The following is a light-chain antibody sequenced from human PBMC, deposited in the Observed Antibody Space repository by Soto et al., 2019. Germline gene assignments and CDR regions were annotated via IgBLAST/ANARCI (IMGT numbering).Light chain of an antibody. J-gene: IGKJ1*01. V-gene: IGKV3-20*01. CDR3: QQYGSSAWT. Sequence: EIVFTQAPGTLSLSPGERATLSCRASQSVSSSYLAWYQQKPGQAPRIIIYGASSRATGIPDRFSGSGSGTDFTLTISRLEPEDVAVYYCQQYGSSAWTFGQGTKVDIK. CDR1: QSVSSSY. CDR2: GAS.